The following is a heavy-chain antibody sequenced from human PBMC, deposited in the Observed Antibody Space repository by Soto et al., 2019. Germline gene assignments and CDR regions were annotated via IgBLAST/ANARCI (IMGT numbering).Heavy chain of an antibody. D-gene: IGHD2-2*02. CDR2: IYYSGST. CDR3: ARHAADIVVVPAAIWPYNWFDP. CDR1: GGSISSSSYY. Sequence: SETLSLTCTVSGGSISSSSYYWGWIRQPPGKGLEWIGSIYYSGSTYYNPSLKSRVTISVDTSKNQFSLKLSSVTAADTAVYYCARHAADIVVVPAAIWPYNWFDPWGQGTLVTVSS. V-gene: IGHV4-39*01. J-gene: IGHJ5*02.